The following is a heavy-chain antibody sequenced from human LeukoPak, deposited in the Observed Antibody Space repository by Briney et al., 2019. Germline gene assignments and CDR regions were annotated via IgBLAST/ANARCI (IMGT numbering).Heavy chain of an antibody. J-gene: IGHJ4*02. CDR1: GYTFTGYY. CDR3: ASGADSSGWYGGLGDY. CDR2: INPNSGGT. V-gene: IGHV1-2*02. Sequence: ASVKVSCKASGYTFTGYYMHWVRQAPGQGLEWMGWINPNSGGTNYAQKFQGRVTMTRDTSISTAYMELSRLRSDDTAVYYCASGADSSGWYGGLGDYWGQRTLVTVSS. D-gene: IGHD6-19*01.